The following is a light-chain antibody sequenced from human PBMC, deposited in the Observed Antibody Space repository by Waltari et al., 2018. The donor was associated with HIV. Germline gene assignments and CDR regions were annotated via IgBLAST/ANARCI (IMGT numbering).Light chain of an antibody. V-gene: IGKV2-28*01. CDR2: LGS. Sequence: DIVMTQSPLSLSVTPGEAVSISCRSNQSLLHSNGYNYLDWYLQRPGQSPQLLIYLGSNRASGVPDRFRGSGSGTDFTLKINRVQAEDVGAYYCMQALQTPIFTFGPGTKVDIK. J-gene: IGKJ3*01. CDR1: QSLLHSNGYNY. CDR3: MQALQTPIFT.